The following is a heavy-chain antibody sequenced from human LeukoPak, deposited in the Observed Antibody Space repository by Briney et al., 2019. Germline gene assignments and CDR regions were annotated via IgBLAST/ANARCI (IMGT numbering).Heavy chain of an antibody. J-gene: IGHJ5*02. CDR2: ISAYNGNT. D-gene: IGHD3-10*01. V-gene: IGHV1-18*01. Sequence: GASVKVSCKASGYTFTSYGSSWVRQAAGQGLEWMGWISAYNGNTNYAQKLQGRVTMTTDTSTSTAYMELRSLRSDGTAVYYCARAYGRDAPSGFDPWGQGTLVTVSS. CDR1: GYTFTSYG. CDR3: ARAYGRDAPSGFDP.